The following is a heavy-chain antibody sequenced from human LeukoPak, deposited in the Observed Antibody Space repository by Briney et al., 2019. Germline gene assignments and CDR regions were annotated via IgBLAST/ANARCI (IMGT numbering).Heavy chain of an antibody. V-gene: IGHV3-48*04. D-gene: IGHD2-2*01. J-gene: IGHJ3*02. CDR3: TRVGYCATTSCRTAFDI. Sequence: PGGSLRLSCAASGFTFSSYSMNWVRQAPGKGLEWVSYISSSSNTIYYADSVKGRFTISRDNAKNTLYLQMNSLRAEDTAVYYCTRVGYCATTSCRTAFDIWGQGTMVTVSS. CDR2: ISSSSNTI. CDR1: GFTFSSYS.